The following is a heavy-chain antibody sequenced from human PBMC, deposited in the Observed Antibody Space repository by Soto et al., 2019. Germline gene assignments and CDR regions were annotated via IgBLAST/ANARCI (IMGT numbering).Heavy chain of an antibody. Sequence: QVQLVQSGAEVKKPGASVKVSCKASGYTFTSYYMHWVRQAPGQGLEWMGIINPSGGSTSYAQKFHGRVTMTRDTSTSTVYMELSSLRSEDTAVYYCARVLVRYSGYDWGYFDYWGQGTLVTVSS. J-gene: IGHJ4*02. D-gene: IGHD5-12*01. CDR3: ARVLVRYSGYDWGYFDY. V-gene: IGHV1-46*03. CDR2: INPSGGST. CDR1: GYTFTSYY.